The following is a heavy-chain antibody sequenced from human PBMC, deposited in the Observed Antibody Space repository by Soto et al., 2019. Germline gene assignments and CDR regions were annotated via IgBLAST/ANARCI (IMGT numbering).Heavy chain of an antibody. CDR1: GFTFSSYG. CDR2: IRSKAYGGTT. V-gene: IGHV3-49*04. J-gene: IGHJ4*02. CDR3: TRGRTYYDFWSGYYSPTFDY. Sequence: GGSLRLSCAASGFTFSSYGMHWVRQAPGKGLEWVGFIRSKAYGGTTEYAASVKGRFTISRDDSKSIAYLQMNSLKTEDTAVYYCTRGRTYYDFWSGYYSPTFDYWXQGTLVTVSS. D-gene: IGHD3-3*01.